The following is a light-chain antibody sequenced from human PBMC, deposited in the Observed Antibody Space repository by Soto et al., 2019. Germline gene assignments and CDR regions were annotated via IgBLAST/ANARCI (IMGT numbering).Light chain of an antibody. J-gene: IGKJ4*01. CDR3: QQYNNWPRAT. CDR1: QTIDNT. CDR2: DAS. Sequence: EIVMTQSPATLSLSPGERATLSCRASQTIDNTLAWYQRKPGQAPRLLIYDASTRATGVPARFSGSGSGTEFNLTISSLQSEDFGVYYCQQYNNWPRATFGGGTKVDIK. V-gene: IGKV3-15*01.